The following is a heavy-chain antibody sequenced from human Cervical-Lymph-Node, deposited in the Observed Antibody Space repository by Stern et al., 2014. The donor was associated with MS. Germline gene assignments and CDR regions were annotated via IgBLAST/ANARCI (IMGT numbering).Heavy chain of an antibody. CDR2: IVPTFGLA. J-gene: IGHJ4*02. CDR1: GGTFNSYA. D-gene: IGHD4-17*01. Sequence: QVQLGQSGAEGKKPGSSVKGSCKAYGGTFNSYAISWVRQAPGQGLEWMGEIVPTFGLANYAQKFQGRVTITADESTSTAYMELSSLRSDDTAVYYCAKLPQKVDYRDSYWGQGTLVTVSS. CDR3: AKLPQKVDYRDSY. V-gene: IGHV1-69*01.